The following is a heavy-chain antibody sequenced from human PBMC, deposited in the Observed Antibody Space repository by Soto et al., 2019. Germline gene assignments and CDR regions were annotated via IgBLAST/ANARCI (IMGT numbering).Heavy chain of an antibody. J-gene: IGHJ4*01. CDR1: GYSFMKYG. V-gene: IGHV1-18*01. CDR2: ISPYSGYT. D-gene: IGHD2-2*01. CDR3: AREASVLIPAAQPSRFDS. Sequence: ASVKVSCKDFGYSFMKYGINWARQAPGQGLEWVGWISPYSGYTHSAQKFHGRLTLTTDTAASTAYMELRILRAADTALYYCAREASVLIPAAQPSRFDSWGQ.